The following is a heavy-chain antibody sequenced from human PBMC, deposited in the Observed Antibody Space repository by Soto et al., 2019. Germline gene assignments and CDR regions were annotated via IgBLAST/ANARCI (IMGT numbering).Heavy chain of an antibody. Sequence: GGSLRLSGAASGFTFSRYSMNWVRQAPGKGLEWVSSISSSSSYTYYADSVKGRFTISRDNSKNSLYLQMNSLSAEDTAVYYFASDQIRPYTAMGYYCYGLDVWGQGTTVTVSS. CDR3: ASDQIRPYTAMGYYCYGLDV. J-gene: IGHJ6*02. CDR1: GFTFSRYS. V-gene: IGHV3-21*01. CDR2: ISSSSSYT. D-gene: IGHD5-18*01.